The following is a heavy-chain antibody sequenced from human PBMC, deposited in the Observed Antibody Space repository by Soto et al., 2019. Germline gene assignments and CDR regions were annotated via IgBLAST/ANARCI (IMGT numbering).Heavy chain of an antibody. CDR2: IRSKAYGGTT. Sequence: PGGSLRLSCTASGFTFGDYAMSWLRQAPGKGLEWVGFIRSKAYGGTTEYAASVKGRFTISRDDSKSIAYLQMNSLKTEDTAVYYCTRDQCSGGSCYFVLFDYWGQGTLVTVSS. V-gene: IGHV3-49*03. CDR1: GFTFGDYA. J-gene: IGHJ4*02. D-gene: IGHD2-15*01. CDR3: TRDQCSGGSCYFVLFDY.